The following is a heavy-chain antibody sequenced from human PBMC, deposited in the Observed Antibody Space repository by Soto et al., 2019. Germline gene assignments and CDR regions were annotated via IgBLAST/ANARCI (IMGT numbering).Heavy chain of an antibody. CDR3: ARVSVPDFYENWFET. D-gene: IGHD3-3*01. V-gene: IGHV5-10-1*01. Sequence: PVESLKISCQFCGYFLTTYWSVLVLQVPGKGLECMGRIDPGDSYINYSPSFQGHVTISVDNSISTAYLQFHSLKASDTAIYYCARVSVPDFYENWFETCGQRPLVNVYS. J-gene: IGHJ5*02. CDR1: GYFLTTYW. CDR2: IDPGDSYI.